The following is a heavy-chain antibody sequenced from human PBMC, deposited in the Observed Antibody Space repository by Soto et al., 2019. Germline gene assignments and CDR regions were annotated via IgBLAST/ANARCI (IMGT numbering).Heavy chain of an antibody. CDR2: INPSGGGA. J-gene: IGHJ4*02. Sequence: QVQLVQSGAEVRKPGASVKVSCRTSGYTFTTYYIYWVRQAPGQGLEWMGTINPSGGGANYAQKFQDRVTMTRDTSTTTVYMERSSLRSEDTAVYYCAAPGGGSSYGYVHWGQGTLVTVSS. V-gene: IGHV1-46*01. CDR1: GYTFTTYY. CDR3: AAPGGGSSYGYVH. D-gene: IGHD5-18*01.